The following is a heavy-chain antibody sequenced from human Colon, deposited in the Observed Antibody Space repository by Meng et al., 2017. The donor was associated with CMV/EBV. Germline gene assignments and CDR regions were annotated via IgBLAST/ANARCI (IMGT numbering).Heavy chain of an antibody. CDR3: AKEGMPASIPYFDT. D-gene: IGHD2-2*01. J-gene: IGHJ4*02. V-gene: IGHV3-23*01. CDR1: GFTFSNYA. Sequence: GGSLRLSCAASGFTFSNYAISWVRQAPGKGLEWVSGISGSGRNTYYLDSVRGWFTISRDNSKRTVFLQMNSLRAGDTAVYYCAKEGMPASIPYFDTWGQGTLVTVSS. CDR2: ISGSGRNT.